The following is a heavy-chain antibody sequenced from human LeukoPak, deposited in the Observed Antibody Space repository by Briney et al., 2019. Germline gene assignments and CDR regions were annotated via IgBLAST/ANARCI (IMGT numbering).Heavy chain of an antibody. J-gene: IGHJ4*02. V-gene: IGHV3-23*01. D-gene: IGHD6-13*01. CDR2: ISGSGGST. Sequence: PGGSLRLSCAASGFTFDDYAMHWVRQAPGKGLEWVSSISGSGGSTYHADSVKGRFTISRDSSKNTLYLQMNSLRAEDTAIYYCARVIRAAPGKGYFDYWGQGTLVTVSS. CDR3: ARVIRAAPGKGYFDY. CDR1: GFTFDDYA.